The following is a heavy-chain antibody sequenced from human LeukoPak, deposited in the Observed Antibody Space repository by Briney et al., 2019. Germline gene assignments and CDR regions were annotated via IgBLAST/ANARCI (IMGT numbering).Heavy chain of an antibody. CDR3: ARDSPEYLGGY. V-gene: IGHV4-34*01. J-gene: IGHJ4*02. CDR1: GGSFSGYY. D-gene: IGHD2-2*01. Sequence: SETLSLTCAVYGGSFSGYYWSWIRQPPGKGLEWIGEINHSGSTNYNPSLKSRVTISVDTYKNQFTLRVSSVTAADTALYYCARDSPEYLGGYWGQGTLVTVSS. CDR2: INHSGST.